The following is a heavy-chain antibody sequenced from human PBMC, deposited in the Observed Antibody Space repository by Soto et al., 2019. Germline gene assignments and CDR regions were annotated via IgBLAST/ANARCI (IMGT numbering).Heavy chain of an antibody. D-gene: IGHD6-19*01. CDR3: ATNLPGYSSGWFDP. CDR1: GYTVTELS. CDR2: FDPEDGET. V-gene: IGHV1-24*01. Sequence: SVKVSCKVSGYTVTELSMHWVRQAPGKGLEWMGGFDPEDGETIYAQKFQGRVTMTEDTSTDTAYMELSSLRSEDTAVYYCATNLPGYSSGWFDPWGQGTLVTVSS. J-gene: IGHJ5*02.